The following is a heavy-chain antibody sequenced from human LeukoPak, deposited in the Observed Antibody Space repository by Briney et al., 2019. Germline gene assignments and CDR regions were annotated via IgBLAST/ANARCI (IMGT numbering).Heavy chain of an antibody. D-gene: IGHD2-2*01. CDR1: GGPISSSSYY. CDR2: IYYSGST. V-gene: IGHV4-39*07. J-gene: IGHJ4*02. Sequence: PSETLSLTCTVSGGPISSSSYYLGWIRQPPGKGLEWIGSIYYSGSTYYNPSLKSRVTISVDTSKNQFSLKLSSVTAADTAVYYCARDPIVVVPAAMGGDYWGQGTLVTVSS. CDR3: ARDPIVVVPAAMGGDY.